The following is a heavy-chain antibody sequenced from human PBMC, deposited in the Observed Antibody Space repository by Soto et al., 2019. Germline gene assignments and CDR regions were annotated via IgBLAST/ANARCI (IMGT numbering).Heavy chain of an antibody. V-gene: IGHV3-30*18. D-gene: IGHD1-26*01. CDR1: GFTFSSYG. CDR2: ISYDGSNK. CDR3: AKGSTTSRYYYYGMDV. J-gene: IGHJ6*02. Sequence: LRLSCAASGFTFSSYGMHWVRQAPGKGLEWVAVISYDGSNKYYADSVKGRFTISRDNSKNTLYLQVSSLRAEDTAVYYCAKGSTTSRYYYYGMDVWGQGTSVTVSS.